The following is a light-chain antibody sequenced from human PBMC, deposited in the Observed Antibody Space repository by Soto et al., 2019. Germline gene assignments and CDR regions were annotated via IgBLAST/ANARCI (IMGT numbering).Light chain of an antibody. Sequence: DIQMTQSPSSLSASVGDRVTITCRASQSISSYLNWYQQKPGKAPKLLIYAASSLQCGVPSRFRGSGSGTDFTLTISSLQPEDFATYYFQQSYSTPQTFGQGTKVEIK. V-gene: IGKV1-39*01. CDR1: QSISSY. CDR3: QQSYSTPQT. J-gene: IGKJ1*01. CDR2: AAS.